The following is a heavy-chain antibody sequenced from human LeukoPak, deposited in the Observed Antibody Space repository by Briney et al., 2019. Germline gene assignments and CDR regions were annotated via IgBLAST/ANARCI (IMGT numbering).Heavy chain of an antibody. CDR3: ARDINDYSDHAGAR. V-gene: IGHV4-31*03. Sequence: PSETLSLTCTVSGGSINSGGYFWTWIRQRPGKGLELIGYIHYSGTTYYNPSLGSRILMSKDASKNQFTLELSSVTAADTAVYYCARDINDYSDHAGARWGQGILITVSS. CDR1: GGSINSGGYF. CDR2: IHYSGTT. J-gene: IGHJ4*02. D-gene: IGHD4-17*01.